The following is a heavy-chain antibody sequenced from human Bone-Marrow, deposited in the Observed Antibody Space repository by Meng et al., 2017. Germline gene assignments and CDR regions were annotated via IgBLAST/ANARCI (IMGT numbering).Heavy chain of an antibody. CDR2: ISGSGGST. J-gene: IGHJ5*02. D-gene: IGHD3-16*01. Sequence: GVLKISCAASGFTFSSYAMSWVRQAPGKGLEWVSAISGSGGSTYYADSVKGRFTISRDNSKNTLYLQMSSLRAEDTAVYYCAKDLGPYASWGQGTLVTVSS. V-gene: IGHV3-23*01. CDR1: GFTFSSYA. CDR3: AKDLGPYAS.